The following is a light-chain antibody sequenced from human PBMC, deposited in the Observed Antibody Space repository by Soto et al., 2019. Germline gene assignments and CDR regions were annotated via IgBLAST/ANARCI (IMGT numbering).Light chain of an antibody. V-gene: IGLV2-14*01. Sequence: QSVLTQPASVSGSPGQSITISCTGTSSGVGAYNYVSWYQQHPGKAPKLMIYEVNYRPSGVSNRFAGSKSGITASLTISGLQAEDEADYYCSSYASTSTAVFGSGTK. CDR1: SSGVGAYNY. CDR3: SSYASTSTAV. J-gene: IGLJ1*01. CDR2: EVN.